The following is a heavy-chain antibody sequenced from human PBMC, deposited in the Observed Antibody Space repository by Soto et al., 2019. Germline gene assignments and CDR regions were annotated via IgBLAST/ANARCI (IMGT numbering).Heavy chain of an antibody. J-gene: IGHJ6*02. CDR2: IYYSGST. V-gene: IGHV4-30-4*01. Sequence: SETLSLTCTVSGGSISSGDYYWSWIRQPPGKGLEWIGYIYYSGSTYYNPSLKSGVTISVDTSKNQFSLKLSSVTAAGTAVYCGAREGGRLRVKYYYYYGMDGWGQGTTVT. CDR3: AREGGRLRVKYYYYYGMDG. D-gene: IGHD2-15*01. CDR1: GGSISSGDYY.